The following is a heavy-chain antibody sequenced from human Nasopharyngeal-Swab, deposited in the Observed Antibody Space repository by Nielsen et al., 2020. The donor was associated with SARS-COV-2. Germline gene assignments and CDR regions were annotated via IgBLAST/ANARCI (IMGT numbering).Heavy chain of an antibody. CDR1: GFTFSSYS. CDR3: ARDSPIAAAADWYFDL. J-gene: IGHJ2*01. Sequence: GESLKISCAASGFTFSSYSMNWVRQAPGEGLEWVSYISSSSSTIYNADSVKGRFTVSRDNAKNSLYLEMNSLRDEDTAVYYCARDSPIAAAADWYFDLWGRGTLVTVSS. D-gene: IGHD6-13*01. V-gene: IGHV3-48*02. CDR2: ISSSSSTI.